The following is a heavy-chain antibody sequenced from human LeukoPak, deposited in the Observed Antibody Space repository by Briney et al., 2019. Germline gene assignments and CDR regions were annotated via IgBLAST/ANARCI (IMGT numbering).Heavy chain of an antibody. J-gene: IGHJ5*02. D-gene: IGHD2-2*01. CDR1: GFTFSSYA. Sequence: PGGSLRLSCAASGFTFSSYAMSWVRQAPGKGLEWVSAISGSGGSTYYADSVKGRFTISRDNSKNTLYLQMNSLRAEDTAVYYCAKTSDTVVVPAAIPAAIWFDPWGQGTLVTVSS. CDR2: ISGSGGST. V-gene: IGHV3-23*01. CDR3: AKTSDTVVVPAAIPAAIWFDP.